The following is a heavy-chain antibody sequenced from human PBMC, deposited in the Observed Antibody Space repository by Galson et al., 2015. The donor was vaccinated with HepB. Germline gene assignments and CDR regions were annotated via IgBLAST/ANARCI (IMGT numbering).Heavy chain of an antibody. CDR2: INHSGST. Sequence: SETLSLTCAVYGGSFSGYYWSWIRQPPGKGLEWIGEINHSGSTNYNPSLKSRVTISVDTSKNQFSLKLSSVTAADTAVYYCASSRYPRYYYDRPGGYFDYWGQGTLVTVSS. J-gene: IGHJ4*02. V-gene: IGHV4-34*01. D-gene: IGHD3-22*01. CDR3: ASSRYPRYYYDRPGGYFDY. CDR1: GGSFSGYY.